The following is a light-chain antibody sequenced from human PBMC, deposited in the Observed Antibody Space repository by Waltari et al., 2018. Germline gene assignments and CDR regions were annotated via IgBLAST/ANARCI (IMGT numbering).Light chain of an antibody. Sequence: QTVVTQEPSFSVSPGGTVTLTCGLSSGSASNSYYPSWYQQTPGQAPRTLIYSTNTRSSGVPYCFSGSILGNKAALTITGAQADDESDYYCVLYMGSVVFGGGTKLTVL. J-gene: IGLJ2*01. CDR1: SGSASNSYY. CDR3: VLYMGSVV. CDR2: STN. V-gene: IGLV8-61*02.